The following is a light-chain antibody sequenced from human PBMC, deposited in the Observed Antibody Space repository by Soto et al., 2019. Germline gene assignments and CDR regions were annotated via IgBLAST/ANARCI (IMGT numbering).Light chain of an antibody. Sequence: QSVLTQPPSASGSPGQSFNISCTGSSSDVGGYNYVSWYQQHPGKAPKLMIYEVSKRPSGVPDRLSGSKSGNTASLTVSGLQAEDEADYYCSSYGGSNTVVFGGRTKVTVL. CDR2: EVS. V-gene: IGLV2-8*01. J-gene: IGLJ2*01. CDR3: SSYGGSNTVV. CDR1: SSDVGGYNY.